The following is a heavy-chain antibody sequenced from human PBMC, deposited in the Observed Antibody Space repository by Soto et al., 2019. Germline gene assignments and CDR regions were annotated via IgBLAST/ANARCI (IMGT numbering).Heavy chain of an antibody. Sequence: GASVKVSCKASGYTFTSYGISWVRQAPGQGLEWMGWISAYNGNTNYAQKLQGRVTITTDTSTSTAYLEMRSLRADDTAVYYCARGLGWSLLRGYDFDYWGQGTLVTVSS. CDR3: ARGLGWSLLRGYDFDY. V-gene: IGHV1-18*01. D-gene: IGHD2-21*02. CDR2: ISAYNGNT. CDR1: GYTFTSYG. J-gene: IGHJ4*02.